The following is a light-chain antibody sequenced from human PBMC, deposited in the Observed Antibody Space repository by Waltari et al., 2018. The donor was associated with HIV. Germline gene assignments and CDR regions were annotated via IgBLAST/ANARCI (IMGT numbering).Light chain of an antibody. Sequence: QSALTQPASVSGSPGQSITIPCSGSSSDVGGYNYVSWYPQHPGKAPKLMISDVSARPSGVSNRFSGSKSDNTASLTISGLQTEDEADYYCSSYTSSYTVIFGGGTKLTVL. CDR2: DVS. V-gene: IGLV2-14*01. CDR3: SSYTSSYTVI. CDR1: SSDVGGYNY. J-gene: IGLJ2*01.